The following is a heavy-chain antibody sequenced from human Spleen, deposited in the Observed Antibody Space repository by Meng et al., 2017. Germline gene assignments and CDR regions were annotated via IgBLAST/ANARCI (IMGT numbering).Heavy chain of an antibody. CDR1: GYTFTGYS. Sequence: ASVKVSCKASGYTFTGYSLHWVRQAPGQGLEWMGRINPNSGDTNYAQKLQGRVTMTRDTSASTAYMELSSLRSEDTAVYYCARGPKRIQLWLRGYYYYGMDVWGQGTTVTVSS. D-gene: IGHD5-18*01. J-gene: IGHJ6*02. CDR2: INPNSGDT. CDR3: ARGPKRIQLWLRGYYYYGMDV. V-gene: IGHV1-2*06.